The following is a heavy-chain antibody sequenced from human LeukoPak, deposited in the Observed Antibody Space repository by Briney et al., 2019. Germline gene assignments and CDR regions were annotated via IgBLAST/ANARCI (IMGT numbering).Heavy chain of an antibody. CDR3: ARAATIDY. CDR2: IHHDGSRT. V-gene: IGHV3-74*01. CDR1: GFTFSSSW. Sequence: GGSLRLSCAASGFTFSSSWMHWVRRAPGKGLVWVSHIHHDGSRTSYADSVKGRFTISRDNAKNTLFLQMNSPRVEDTAVYYCARAATIDYWGQGALVTVSS. J-gene: IGHJ4*02.